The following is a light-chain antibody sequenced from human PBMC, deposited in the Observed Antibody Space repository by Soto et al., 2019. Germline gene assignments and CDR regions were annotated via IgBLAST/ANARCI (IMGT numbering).Light chain of an antibody. CDR3: QQYDSVPYT. CDR1: QTINSW. V-gene: IGKV1-5*03. CDR2: KAS. Sequence: DIQMTQSPSTLSASVGDRVTITCRASQTINSWLAWYQQKPGKAHRLLIYKASSLESGVPSRFSGSGSGTEFTLTISSLQPDDFATYYCQQYDSVPYTFGQGTK. J-gene: IGKJ2*01.